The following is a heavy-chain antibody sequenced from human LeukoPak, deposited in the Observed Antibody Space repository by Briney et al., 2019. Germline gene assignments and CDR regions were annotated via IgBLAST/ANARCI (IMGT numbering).Heavy chain of an antibody. Sequence: SETLSLTCTVSGGSISSYYWSWIRQPPGKGLEWIGSIYYSGSTYYNPSLKSRVTISVDTSKNQFSLKLSSVTAADTAVYYCVGSGSYHYYYYYYMDVWGKGTTVTISS. CDR2: IYYSGST. CDR1: GGSISSYY. V-gene: IGHV4-59*05. D-gene: IGHD3-10*01. J-gene: IGHJ6*03. CDR3: VGSGSYHYYYYYYMDV.